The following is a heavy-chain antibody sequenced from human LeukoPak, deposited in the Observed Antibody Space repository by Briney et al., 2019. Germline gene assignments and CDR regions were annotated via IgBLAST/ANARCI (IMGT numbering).Heavy chain of an antibody. V-gene: IGHV3-21*01. Sequence: PGGSPRLSCAASGFTFSSYSMNWVRQAPGKGLEWVSSISSSSSYIYYADSVKGRFTISRDNAKNSLYLQMNSLRAEDTAVYYCARFSRDYYDTSGRDYWGQGTLVTVSS. CDR1: GFTFSSYS. J-gene: IGHJ4*02. CDR2: ISSSSSYI. CDR3: ARFSRDYYDTSGRDY. D-gene: IGHD3-22*01.